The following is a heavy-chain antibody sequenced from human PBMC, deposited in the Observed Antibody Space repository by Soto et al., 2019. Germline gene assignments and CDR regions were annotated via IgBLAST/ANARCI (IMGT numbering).Heavy chain of an antibody. D-gene: IGHD4-4*01. CDR2: IRSKANSYAT. CDR1: GFTFSGSA. Sequence: EVQLVESGGGLVQPGGSLKLSCAASGFTFSGSAMHWVRQASGKGLEWVGRIRSKANSYATAYAASVKGRFTISRDDSKNTAYLQMNSLKTEDTAMYYCTSWADYRLSYGMDVWGQGTTVTVSS. J-gene: IGHJ6*02. CDR3: TSWADYRLSYGMDV. V-gene: IGHV3-73*01.